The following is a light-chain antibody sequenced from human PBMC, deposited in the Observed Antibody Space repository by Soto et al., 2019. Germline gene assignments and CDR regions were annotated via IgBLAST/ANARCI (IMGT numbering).Light chain of an antibody. CDR1: SSDIGASNY. Sequence: QSALTQPASVSGSPGQSITVSCTGTSSDIGASNYVSWYQQHPGKVPKLIISEVSNRPSGVSNRFSGSKSGITASLTISGLQAEDGAEYYSTSYTCTTRCVVGGGTSPTV. CDR3: TSYTCTTRCV. J-gene: IGLJ3*02. V-gene: IGLV2-14*01. CDR2: EVS.